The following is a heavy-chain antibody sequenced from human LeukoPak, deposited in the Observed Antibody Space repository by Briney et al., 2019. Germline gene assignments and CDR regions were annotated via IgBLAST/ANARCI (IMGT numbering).Heavy chain of an antibody. CDR1: GFSLSTSGVG. V-gene: IGHV2-5*01. CDR2: IYWNDDK. J-gene: IGHJ4*02. CDR3: VHTIDTMIRGEEYYFDY. D-gene: IGHD3-10*01. Sequence: SGPTLVKPTQTLTLTCTVSGFSLSTSGVGVGWIRQPPGKALEWLALIYWNDDKRYSSSLKSRLTITKDTSKNQVVLTMTNMDPVDTATFYCVHTIDTMIRGEEYYFDYWGQGTLVTVSS.